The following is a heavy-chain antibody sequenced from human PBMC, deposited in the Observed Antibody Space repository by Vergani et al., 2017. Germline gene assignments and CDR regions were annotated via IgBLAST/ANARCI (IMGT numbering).Heavy chain of an antibody. CDR1: GYTFTSYA. D-gene: IGHD3-16*02. Sequence: QGQLAQSGAEVKKPGASVKVSCKASGYTFTSYAMHWVRQAPGQRLEWMGWINAGNGNTKYSQKFQGRVTITRDTSASTAYMELSSLRSEDTAVYYCAREGFYDYVWGSYRLRGGYYFDYWGQGTLVTVSS. CDR3: AREGFYDYVWGSYRLRGGYYFDY. V-gene: IGHV1-3*01. J-gene: IGHJ4*02. CDR2: INAGNGNT.